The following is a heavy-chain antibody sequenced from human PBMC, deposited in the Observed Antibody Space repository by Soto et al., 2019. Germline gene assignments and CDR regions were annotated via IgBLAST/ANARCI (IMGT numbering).Heavy chain of an antibody. CDR3: ARDRISSIDYYYGMDV. J-gene: IGHJ6*02. CDR1: GGSISSGGYY. D-gene: IGHD6-6*01. V-gene: IGHV4-31*03. Sequence: SETLSLTCTFSGGSISSGGYYWSWIRQHPGKGLEWIGYIYYSGSTYYNPSLKSRVTISVDTSKNQFSLKLSSVTAADTAVYYCARDRISSIDYYYGMDVWGQGTTVTVSS. CDR2: IYYSGST.